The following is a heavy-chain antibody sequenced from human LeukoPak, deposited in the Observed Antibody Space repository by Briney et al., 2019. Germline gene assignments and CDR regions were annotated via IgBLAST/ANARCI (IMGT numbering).Heavy chain of an antibody. CDR2: ISGSGDST. J-gene: IGHJ3*02. D-gene: IGHD3-3*01. CDR1: GFTFRSFA. V-gene: IGHV3-23*01. Sequence: GGSLRLSCAASGFTFRSFAVSWVRQAPGKGLEWVSVISGSGDSTYYADSVKGRFTISRDNSKNTLYLQMNSLRAEDTAIYYCTKGVVLTIFGMAWHAFDIWGQGTMVTVS. CDR3: TKGVVLTIFGMAWHAFDI.